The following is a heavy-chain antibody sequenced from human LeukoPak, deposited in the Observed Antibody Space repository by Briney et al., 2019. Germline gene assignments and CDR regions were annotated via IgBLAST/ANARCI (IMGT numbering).Heavy chain of an antibody. CDR3: AKVELSASGGELDP. Sequence: GGSLRLSCVASGFTFSGYWMSWVRQAPGKGLEWVSAIRGHGDTTYDADSVKGRFTISRDNSKNTLYLEMKSLRADDTAAYYCAKVELSASGGELDPWGQGTLVIVSS. CDR2: IRGHGDTT. V-gene: IGHV3-23*01. J-gene: IGHJ5*02. D-gene: IGHD3-16*02. CDR1: GFTFSGYW.